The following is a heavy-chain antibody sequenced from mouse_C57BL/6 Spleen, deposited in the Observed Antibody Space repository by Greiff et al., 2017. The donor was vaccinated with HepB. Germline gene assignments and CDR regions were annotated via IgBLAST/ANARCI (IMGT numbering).Heavy chain of an antibody. CDR2: IYPGSGST. CDR1: GYTFTSYW. CDR3: ARSRGNYGSSYEIAY. Sequence: QVHVKQPGAELVKPGASVKMSCKASGYTFTSYWITWVKQRPGQGLEWIGDIYPGSGSTNYNEKFKSKATLTVDTSSSTAYMQLSSLTSEDSAVYYCARSRGNYGSSYEIAYWGQGTLVTVSA. D-gene: IGHD1-1*01. V-gene: IGHV1-55*01. J-gene: IGHJ3*01.